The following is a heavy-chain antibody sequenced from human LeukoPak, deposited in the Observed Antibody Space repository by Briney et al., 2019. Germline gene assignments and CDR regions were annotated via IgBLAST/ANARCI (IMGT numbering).Heavy chain of an antibody. CDR2: ISGSGGST. J-gene: IGHJ4*02. CDR1: GFMFSSYA. Sequence: GGSLRLSCAASGFMFSSYAMSWVRQAPGKGLEWVSAISGSGGSTYYADSVKGRFTISRDNSKNTLYLQMNSLRAEDTAVYYCAKVPPREYSSSGDYWGQGTLVTVSS. CDR3: AKVPPREYSSSGDY. V-gene: IGHV3-23*01. D-gene: IGHD6-6*01.